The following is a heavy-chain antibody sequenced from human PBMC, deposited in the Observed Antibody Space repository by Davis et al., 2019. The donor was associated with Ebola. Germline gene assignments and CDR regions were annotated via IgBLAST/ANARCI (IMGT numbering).Heavy chain of an antibody. CDR1: GFTFSSYW. V-gene: IGHV3-7*01. D-gene: IGHD3-16*01. Sequence: GESLKISCAASGFTFSSYWMSWVRQAPGKGLEWVANIKQDGSEKYYVDSVKGRFTISRDNDKNSLSLQMNGLRAEDTAVYYCARDPFPLYYHYGMDVWGQGTMVTVSS. J-gene: IGHJ6*02. CDR3: ARDPFPLYYHYGMDV. CDR2: IKQDGSEK.